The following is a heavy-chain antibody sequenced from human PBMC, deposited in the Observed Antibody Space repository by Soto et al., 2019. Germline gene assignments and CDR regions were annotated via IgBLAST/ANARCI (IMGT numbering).Heavy chain of an antibody. D-gene: IGHD4-17*01. Sequence: QITLKESGPTLVKPTQTLTLTCTFSGFSLSTSGVGVGWIRQPPGKALEWLALIYWDDDKRYTPSLKSRLTIXXDTSKNQVVLTMTNMDPVDTGTYYCTRVETTVTKLWGQGTLVTVSS. V-gene: IGHV2-5*02. J-gene: IGHJ4*02. CDR2: IYWDDDK. CDR1: GFSLSTSGVG. CDR3: TRVETTVTKL.